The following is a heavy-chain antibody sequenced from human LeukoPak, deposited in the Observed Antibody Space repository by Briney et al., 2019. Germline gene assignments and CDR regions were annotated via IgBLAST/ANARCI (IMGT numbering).Heavy chain of an antibody. J-gene: IGHJ3*02. CDR2: TWYDGSYK. D-gene: IGHD1-26*01. Sequence: GGSLRLSCAASGFTFSTYGMHWVRQAPGKRLEWVAVTWYDGSYKYYGDSVKGRFTTSRDNSKNTLYLQMASLRVEDTAVYYCARQFDGSHPNAFDIWGQGTMVTVSS. CDR3: ARQFDGSHPNAFDI. V-gene: IGHV3-33*01. CDR1: GFTFSTYG.